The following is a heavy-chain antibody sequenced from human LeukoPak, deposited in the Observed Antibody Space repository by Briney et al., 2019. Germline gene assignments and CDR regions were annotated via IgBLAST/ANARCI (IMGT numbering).Heavy chain of an antibody. V-gene: IGHV3-23*01. Sequence: GGSLRLSCLTSGFTLSTNAMSWVRQAPGKGLEWVAVISGSAGTTYYADSVKGRFTISRDFTRNMLYLQMNRLRVDDTAVYYCAKDLGDVDVSGYYRPGAFTFWGQGTMVLVSS. J-gene: IGHJ3*01. CDR1: GFTLSTNA. D-gene: IGHD3-22*01. CDR2: ISGSAGTT. CDR3: AKDLGDVDVSGYYRPGAFTF.